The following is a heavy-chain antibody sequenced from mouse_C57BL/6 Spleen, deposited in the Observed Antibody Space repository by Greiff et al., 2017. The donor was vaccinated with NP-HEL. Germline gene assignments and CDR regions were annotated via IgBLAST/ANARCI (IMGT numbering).Heavy chain of an antibody. Sequence: QVQLQQSGPELVKPGASVKISCKASGYAFSSSWMNWVQQRPGKGLEWLGRIYPGDGDTNYNGKFKGKATLTADKSSSTAYMQLSSLTSEDSAVYFCARSEGYDYDIDYWGQGTTLTVSS. CDR3: ARSEGYDYDIDY. D-gene: IGHD2-4*01. CDR2: IYPGDGDT. CDR1: GYAFSSSW. V-gene: IGHV1-82*01. J-gene: IGHJ2*01.